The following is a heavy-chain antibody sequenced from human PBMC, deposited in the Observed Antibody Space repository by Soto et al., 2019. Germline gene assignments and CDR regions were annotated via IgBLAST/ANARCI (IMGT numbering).Heavy chain of an antibody. CDR1: GYTFTSYG. V-gene: IGHV1-18*01. J-gene: IGHJ4*02. Sequence: QVQLVQSGAEVKKPGASVKVSCKASGYTFTSYGISWVRQAPGQGLEWMGWISAYNGNTNYAQKLQGRVTMTTDTSTSTAYMELRSLSSDDTAMYYCARDLVDYDYVWGSYRYIGYFDYWGQGTLVTVSS. CDR3: ARDLVDYDYVWGSYRYIGYFDY. D-gene: IGHD3-16*02. CDR2: ISAYNGNT.